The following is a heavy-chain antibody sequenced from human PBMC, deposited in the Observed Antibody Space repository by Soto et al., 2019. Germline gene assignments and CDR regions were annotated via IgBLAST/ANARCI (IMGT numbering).Heavy chain of an antibody. CDR1: GFTFSNYG. J-gene: IGHJ4*02. CDR2: ISYDGSNK. CDR3: AKNMGYCLGGSCHVIDY. V-gene: IGHV3-30*18. D-gene: IGHD2-15*01. Sequence: QVQLVESGGGVVQPGRSLRLSCAASGFTFSNYGMHWVRQAPGKGLEWVAIISYDGSNKYYADSVKGRFTISRDNSKNTIYLQMSSLRAEDTAVYYCAKNMGYCLGGSCHVIDYWGQGTLVTVSS.